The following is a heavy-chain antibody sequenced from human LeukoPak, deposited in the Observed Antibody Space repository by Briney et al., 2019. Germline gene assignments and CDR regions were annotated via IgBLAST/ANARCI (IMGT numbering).Heavy chain of an antibody. CDR1: GGTSSSYA. CDR3: AKAWDYGDRGEIDY. V-gene: IGHV1-69*05. Sequence: VASVKVSCKASGGTSSSYAISWVRQAPGQGLEWMGGIIPIFGTANYAQKFQGRVTLTTDTPATTAHMELRSLTSDDTAVYYCAKAWDYGDRGEIDYWGQGTLVTVSS. CDR2: IIPIFGTA. J-gene: IGHJ4*02. D-gene: IGHD4-17*01.